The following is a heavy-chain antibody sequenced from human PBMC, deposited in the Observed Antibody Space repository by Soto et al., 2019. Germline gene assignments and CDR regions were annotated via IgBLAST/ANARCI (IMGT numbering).Heavy chain of an antibody. CDR3: AHRRVRDSSGENFDP. Sequence: QITLKESGPTLVKPTQTLTLTCSFSGFSLNTNAVGVAWIRQPPGKALEWLALLYWDDDKRYSPSLKSRLTITTDTAKNQVGLTMTNMDPEDTATYDCAHRRVRDSSGENFDPWGQGTLVTVSS. CDR1: GFSLNTNAVG. D-gene: IGHD6-19*01. J-gene: IGHJ5*02. CDR2: LYWDDDK. V-gene: IGHV2-5*02.